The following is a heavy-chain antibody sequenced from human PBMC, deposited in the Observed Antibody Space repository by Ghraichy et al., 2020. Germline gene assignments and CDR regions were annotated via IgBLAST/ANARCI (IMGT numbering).Heavy chain of an antibody. D-gene: IGHD1-26*01. J-gene: IGHJ2*01. CDR3: ARGPSGSYWNWYFDL. CDR1: GFTFSSYS. CDR2: ISSSSSTI. V-gene: IGHV3-48*02. Sequence: GGSLRLSCAASGFTFSSYSMNWVRQAPGKGLEWVSYISSSSSTIYYADSVKGRFTISRDNAKNSLYLQMNSLRDEDTAVYYCARGPSGSYWNWYFDLWGRGTLVTVSS.